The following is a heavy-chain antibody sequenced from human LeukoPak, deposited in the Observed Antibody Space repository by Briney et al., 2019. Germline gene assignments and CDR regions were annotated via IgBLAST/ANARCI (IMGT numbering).Heavy chain of an antibody. J-gene: IGHJ3*02. Sequence: ASVKVSCKASGYTFTSYDINWVRQAPGQGLECMGWMNLKSGNTGYAQKFQGRVTITRNTYITKAYMELGSLRSEDTAVYYCARTLRPYWYSGSHDAFDIWGQGTMVTVSS. CDR3: ARTLRPYWYSGSHDAFDI. D-gene: IGHD1-26*01. CDR1: GYTFTSYD. CDR2: MNLKSGNT. V-gene: IGHV1-8*03.